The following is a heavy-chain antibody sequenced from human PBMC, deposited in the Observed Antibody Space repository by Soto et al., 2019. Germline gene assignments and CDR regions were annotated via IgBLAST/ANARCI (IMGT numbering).Heavy chain of an antibody. J-gene: IGHJ6*02. V-gene: IGHV4-61*01. CDR1: GGSVSSGSYY. Sequence: SETLSLTCTVSGGSVSSGSYYWSWIRQPPGKGLEWIGYIYYSGSTNYNPSLKSRVTISVDTSKNQFSLKLSSVTAADTAVYYCARVRGRLWFGELKGNYYYYGMDVWGQGTTVTVSS. D-gene: IGHD3-10*01. CDR3: ARVRGRLWFGELKGNYYYYGMDV. CDR2: IYYSGST.